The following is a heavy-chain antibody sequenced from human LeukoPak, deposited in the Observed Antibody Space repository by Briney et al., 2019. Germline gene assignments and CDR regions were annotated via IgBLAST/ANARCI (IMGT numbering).Heavy chain of an antibody. CDR2: IYYSGST. Sequence: PSETLSLTCTVSGGSIGSYYWSWIRQPPGKGLEWIGYIYYSGSTNYNPSLKSRVTISVDTSKNQFSLKLSSMTAADTAVYYCARGVSGWLRGAAFDIWGQGTMVTVSS. V-gene: IGHV4-59*01. J-gene: IGHJ3*02. D-gene: IGHD6-19*01. CDR1: GGSIGSYY. CDR3: ARGVSGWLRGAAFDI.